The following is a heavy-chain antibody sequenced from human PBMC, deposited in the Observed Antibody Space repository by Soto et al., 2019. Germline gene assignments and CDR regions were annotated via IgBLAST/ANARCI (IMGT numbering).Heavy chain of an antibody. D-gene: IGHD4-4*01. Sequence: GGSLRLSCAASGFTFSSHAMSWVRQAPGKGLVWVSRINPDGSLSTHADSVKGRFTTSRDNAKNTIYLQMNSLRVEDTAVYYCARDRPHSWLDPWGQGTLVTVSS. CDR3: ARDRPHSWLDP. CDR2: INPDGSLS. CDR1: GFTFSSHA. V-gene: IGHV3-74*03. J-gene: IGHJ5*02.